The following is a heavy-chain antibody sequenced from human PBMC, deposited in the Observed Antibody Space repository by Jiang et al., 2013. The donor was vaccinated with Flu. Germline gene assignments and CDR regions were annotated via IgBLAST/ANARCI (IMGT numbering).Heavy chain of an antibody. V-gene: IGHV1-69*04. J-gene: IGHJ1*01. CDR3: ARPAVAGLAEYFQH. D-gene: IGHD6-19*01. Sequence: GAEVKKPGSSVKVSCKASGGTFSSYAISWVRQAPGQGLEWMGRIIPILGIANYAQKFQGRVTITADKSTSTAYMELSSLRSEDTAVYYCARPAVAGLAEYFQHWGQGTLVTVSS. CDR1: GGTFSSYA. CDR2: IIPILGIA.